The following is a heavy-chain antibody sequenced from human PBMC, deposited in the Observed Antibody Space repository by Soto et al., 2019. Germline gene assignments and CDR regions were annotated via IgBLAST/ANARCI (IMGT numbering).Heavy chain of an antibody. CDR3: ARESAMVRGVPDNSDYYMDV. V-gene: IGHV4-59*01. CDR1: GGSISSYY. Sequence: SETLSLTCTVSGGSISSYYWSWIRQPPGKGLEWIGYIYYSGSTNYNPSLKSRVTISVDTSKNQFSLKLSSVTAADTAVYYCARESAMVRGVPDNSDYYMDVWGKGTTVTVSS. J-gene: IGHJ6*03. D-gene: IGHD3-10*01. CDR2: IYYSGST.